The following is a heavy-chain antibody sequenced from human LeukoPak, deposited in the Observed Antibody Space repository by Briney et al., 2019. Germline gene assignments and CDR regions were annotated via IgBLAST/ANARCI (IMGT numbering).Heavy chain of an antibody. CDR3: ARASEQQLALDY. Sequence: PGGSLRLSCAASGFTFSSYWMHWVRQAPGKGLVWVSRINSDGSSTSYADSVKGRFTISRDNSKNTLYLQMNSLRAEDTAVYYCARASEQQLALDYWGQGTLVTVSS. V-gene: IGHV3-74*01. CDR1: GFTFSSYW. J-gene: IGHJ4*02. CDR2: INSDGSST. D-gene: IGHD6-13*01.